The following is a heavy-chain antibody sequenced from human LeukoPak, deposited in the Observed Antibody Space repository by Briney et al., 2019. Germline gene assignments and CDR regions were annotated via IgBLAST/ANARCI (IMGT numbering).Heavy chain of an antibody. D-gene: IGHD3-10*01. Sequence: SVKVSCKASVGTLSSYAISWVRQAPGQGLEWMGGIIPIFGTANYAQKFQGRVTITADESTSTAYMELSSLRSEDTAVYYCARPRRIQGAQPFDYWGQGTLVTVSS. V-gene: IGHV1-69*01. CDR2: IIPIFGTA. CDR3: ARPRRIQGAQPFDY. J-gene: IGHJ4*02. CDR1: VGTLSSYA.